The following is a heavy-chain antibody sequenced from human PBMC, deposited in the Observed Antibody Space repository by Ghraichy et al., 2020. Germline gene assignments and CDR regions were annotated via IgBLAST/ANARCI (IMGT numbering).Heavy chain of an antibody. V-gene: IGHV4-39*01. CDR2: IYYSGST. J-gene: IGHJ6*02. Sequence: SETLSLTCTVSGGSISSSSYYWGWIRQPPGKGLEWIGSIYYSGSTYYNPSLKSRVTISVDTSKNQFSLKLSSVTAADTAVYYCARQYSDDFWSGYGYYYGMDVWGQGTTVTVSS. D-gene: IGHD3-3*01. CDR1: GGSISSSSYY. CDR3: ARQYSDDFWSGYGYYYGMDV.